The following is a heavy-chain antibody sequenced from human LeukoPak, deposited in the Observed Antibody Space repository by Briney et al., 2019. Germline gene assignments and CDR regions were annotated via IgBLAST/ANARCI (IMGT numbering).Heavy chain of an antibody. CDR3: AGDGVGVLPGDAFDI. CDR1: GFSFSTHS. Sequence: PGGSLRLSCAASGFSFSTHSMNWVRQAPGKGLGWISFINLDGTDIHYGESVKGRFTISRDNAKNSLYLQMHTLRAEDTAVYYCAGDGVGVLPGDAFDIWSQGTMVTVSS. V-gene: IGHV3-21*05. J-gene: IGHJ3*02. CDR2: INLDGTDI. D-gene: IGHD1-26*01.